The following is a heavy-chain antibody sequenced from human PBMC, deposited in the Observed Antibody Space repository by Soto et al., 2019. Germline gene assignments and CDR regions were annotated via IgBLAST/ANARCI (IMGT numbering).Heavy chain of an antibody. Sequence: GESLTIFCKVPGYSFAGYGITWVPQKPGKGPEWMGRIDPSDSQTYYSPSFRGHVTISVTKSITTVFLQWSSLRASDTAMYYCARQIYDSDTGPNFKYYFDSWGQGTPVTVSS. V-gene: IGHV5-10-1*01. CDR1: GYSFAGYG. CDR3: ARQIYDSDTGPNFKYYFDS. D-gene: IGHD3-22*01. CDR2: IDPSDSQT. J-gene: IGHJ4*02.